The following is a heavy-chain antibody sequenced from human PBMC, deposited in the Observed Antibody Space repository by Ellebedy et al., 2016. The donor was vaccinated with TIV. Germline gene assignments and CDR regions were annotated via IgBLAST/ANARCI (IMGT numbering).Heavy chain of an antibody. J-gene: IGHJ4*02. D-gene: IGHD6-13*01. CDR3: AHRQMHYSSSWYLNFDY. V-gene: IGHV2-5*01. CDR1: GFSLSTSGVG. CDR2: IYWNDDK. Sequence: SGPTLVXPTPTLTLTCTFSGFSLSTSGVGVGWIRQPPGKALEWLAFIYWNDDKRYSPSLESRLTITKDTSKNQVVLTMTNMDPVDTATYFCAHRQMHYSSSWYLNFDYWGQGTLVSVSS.